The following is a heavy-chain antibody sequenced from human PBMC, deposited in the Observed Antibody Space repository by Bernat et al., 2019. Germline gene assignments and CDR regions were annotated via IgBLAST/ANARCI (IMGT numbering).Heavy chain of an antibody. CDR3: ARDRTGYNYDSSGYYI. Sequence: QVQLQESGPGLVKPSETLSLICTVSGGSISGYYWSWIRQPPGKGLEWIGYIYSSGSIKYNPSLKSRVIISVDTSKNQFSLKLSSVTAADTAVYFCARDRTGYNYDSSGYYIWGQGTLVTVSS. CDR1: GGSISGYY. CDR2: IYSSGSI. J-gene: IGHJ4*02. D-gene: IGHD3-22*01. V-gene: IGHV4-59*01.